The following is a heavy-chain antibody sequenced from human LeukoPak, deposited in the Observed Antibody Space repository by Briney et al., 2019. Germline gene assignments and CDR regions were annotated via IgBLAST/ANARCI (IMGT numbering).Heavy chain of an antibody. CDR3: VRGAVGTGVWFDP. Sequence: GGSLRLSCAAAGFTFRIYEMNWVRQAPGKGLEWVSRINIDGATTNYADSVKGRFTISRDNAKNTLHLQMNSLRADDTAVYYCVRGAVGTGVWFDPWGQGTLVTVSS. CDR2: INIDGATT. J-gene: IGHJ5*02. CDR1: GFTFRIYE. V-gene: IGHV3-74*01. D-gene: IGHD1-26*01.